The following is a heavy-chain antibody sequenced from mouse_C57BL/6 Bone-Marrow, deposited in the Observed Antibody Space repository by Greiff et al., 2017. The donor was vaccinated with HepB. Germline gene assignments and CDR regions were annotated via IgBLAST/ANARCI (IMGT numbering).Heavy chain of an antibody. V-gene: IGHV5-2*01. CDR3: ARVYDGYWYFDV. D-gene: IGHD2-3*01. J-gene: IGHJ1*03. CDR1: EYEFPSHD. Sequence: DVMLVESGGGLVQPGESLKLSCESNEYEFPSHDMSWVRKTPEKRLELVAAINSDGGSTYYPDTMERRFIISRDNTKKTLYLQVSSLRSEDTALYYCARVYDGYWYFDVWGTGTTVTVSS. CDR2: INSDGGST.